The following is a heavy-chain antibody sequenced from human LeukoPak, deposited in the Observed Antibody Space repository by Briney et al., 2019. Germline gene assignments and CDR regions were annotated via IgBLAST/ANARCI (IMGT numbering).Heavy chain of an antibody. V-gene: IGHV3-23*01. J-gene: IGHJ4*02. CDR3: ARRPTMTNTRLDY. Sequence: GGSLRLSCAASGFTFSSYAMSWVRQAPGKGLEWVSAISGSGDSTYYADSVKGRFTISRDNSKNTLYLQINSLRAVDTAVYYCARRPTMTNTRLDYWGQGTLVTVSS. D-gene: IGHD2-8*01. CDR1: GFTFSSYA. CDR2: ISGSGDST.